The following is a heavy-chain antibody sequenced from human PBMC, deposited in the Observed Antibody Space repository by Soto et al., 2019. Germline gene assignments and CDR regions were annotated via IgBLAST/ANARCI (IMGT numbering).Heavy chain of an antibody. Sequence: QVQLVQSGAEVKKPGSSVKVSCKASGGTFSSYAISWVRQAPGQGLEWMGWVNPNTGGTNYAQKFQGRVTMTRDTSISTAYMELSRLSSDDTAVFYCARGGYSSSSPSDYWGQGTLVTVSS. CDR1: GGTFSSYA. D-gene: IGHD6-6*01. J-gene: IGHJ4*02. CDR2: VNPNTGGT. CDR3: ARGGYSSSSPSDY. V-gene: IGHV1-2*02.